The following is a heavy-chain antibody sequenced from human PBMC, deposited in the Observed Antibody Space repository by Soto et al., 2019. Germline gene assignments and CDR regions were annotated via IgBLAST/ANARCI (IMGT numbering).Heavy chain of an antibody. V-gene: IGHV1-18*01. CDR1: GYTFRNYD. J-gene: IGHJ6*02. D-gene: IGHD5-12*01. CDR2: ISISKGKT. CDR3: ARKGYIGNFGLDV. Sequence: QVQLVQSGAEVKRPGASVKVSCKASGYTFRNYDVARVRRAPGHGLEWMGWISISKGKTYYQESLQGRVTMTMDTGKTTAYMEVRSRRSDDTAVYYCARKGYIGNFGLDVWGQGTTVTVSS.